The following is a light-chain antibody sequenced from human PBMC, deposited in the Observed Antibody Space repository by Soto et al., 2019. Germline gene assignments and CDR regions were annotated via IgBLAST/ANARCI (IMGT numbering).Light chain of an antibody. CDR2: GAS. J-gene: IGKJ3*01. V-gene: IGKV1-9*01. CDR3: QQLNIFPPLFT. Sequence: DIQLTQSPFFLSASVGDRVTITCRASQGIRSYLAWYQQRPGKAPELLIYGASTLRTGVASRFSGRGSGTEFTLTISSLQPEDFATYFCQQLNIFPPLFTFGPGTKVDI. CDR1: QGIRSY.